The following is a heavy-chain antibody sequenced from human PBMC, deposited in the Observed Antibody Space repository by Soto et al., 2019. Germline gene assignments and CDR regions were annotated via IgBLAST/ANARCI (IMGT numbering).Heavy chain of an antibody. V-gene: IGHV1-69*13. Sequence: ASVKVSCKASGGTFSSYAISWVRQAPGQGLEWMGGIIPIFGTANYAQKFQGRVTITADESTSTAYMELSSLRSEDTAVYYCLGNWNYGTENWFDPWGQGTLVTVSS. D-gene: IGHD1-7*01. CDR1: GGTFSSYA. J-gene: IGHJ5*02. CDR3: LGNWNYGTENWFDP. CDR2: IIPIFGTA.